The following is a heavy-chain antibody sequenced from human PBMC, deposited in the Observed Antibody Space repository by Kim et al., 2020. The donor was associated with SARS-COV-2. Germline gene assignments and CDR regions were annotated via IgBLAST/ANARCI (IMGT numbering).Heavy chain of an antibody. Sequence: GGSLRLSCAASGFTFSGESMTWVRQAPGKGLEWVANIIHDGSQRYYVDSVKGRFTISRDNAKDSLFLQMNSLRAEDTAIYYCARGLRWCEYWGQGALVTV. CDR2: IIHDGSQR. D-gene: IGHD2-8*01. CDR3: ARGLRWCEY. V-gene: IGHV3-7*03. CDR1: GFTFSGES. J-gene: IGHJ4*02.